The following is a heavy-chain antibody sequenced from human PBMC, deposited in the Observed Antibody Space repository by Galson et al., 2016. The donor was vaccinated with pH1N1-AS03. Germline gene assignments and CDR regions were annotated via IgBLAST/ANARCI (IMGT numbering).Heavy chain of an antibody. Sequence: SVKVSCKASGYTFSNFGMSWVRQAPGQGLEWMGWISPQNGNTQYAQRLEDRVTMTTDTSTSTAYMELWSLTYEDTAVYYCARAAPFDPWGQGTLVIDSS. V-gene: IGHV1-18*01. D-gene: IGHD2-15*01. CDR3: ARAAPFDP. CDR1: GYTFSNFG. J-gene: IGHJ5*02. CDR2: ISPQNGNT.